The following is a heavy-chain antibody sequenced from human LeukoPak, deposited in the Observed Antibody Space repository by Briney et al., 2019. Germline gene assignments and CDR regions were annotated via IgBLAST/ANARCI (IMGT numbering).Heavy chain of an antibody. V-gene: IGHV3-21*01. CDR2: ISSSSSYI. D-gene: IGHD6-13*01. J-gene: IGHJ3*02. Sequence: GGSLRLSCAASGFTFSQTWMTWVRQAPGKGLEWVSSISSSSSYIYYADSVKGRFTISRDNAKNSLYLQMNSLRAEDTAVYYCARDTAAGAFDIWGQGTMVTVSS. CDR1: GFTFSQTW. CDR3: ARDTAAGAFDI.